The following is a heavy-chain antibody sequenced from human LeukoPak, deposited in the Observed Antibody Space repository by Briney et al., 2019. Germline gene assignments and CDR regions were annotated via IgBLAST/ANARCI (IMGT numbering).Heavy chain of an antibody. V-gene: IGHV1-18*01. D-gene: IGHD4-17*01. CDR2: ISAYNGNT. J-gene: IGHJ5*02. CDR1: GYTFTSYG. Sequence: ASVKVSCKASGYTFTSYGISWVRQAPGQGREWMGWISAYNGNTNYAQKPQGRVTMTTDTSTSTAYMELRSLRSDDTAVYYCARYGDYHNWFDPWGQGTLVTVSS. CDR3: ARYGDYHNWFDP.